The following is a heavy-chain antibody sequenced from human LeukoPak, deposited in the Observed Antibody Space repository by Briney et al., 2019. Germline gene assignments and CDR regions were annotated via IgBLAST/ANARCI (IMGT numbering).Heavy chain of an antibody. V-gene: IGHV3-23*01. Sequence: GGSLRLSCAASGFTFSSYAMSWVRQAPGKGLEWVSAISGSGGSIYYADSVKGRFTISRDNAKNSLYLQLNSLRAEDTAVYYCAREPPIALRGGNDYWGQGTLVTVSS. D-gene: IGHD2/OR15-2a*01. J-gene: IGHJ4*02. CDR2: ISGSGGSI. CDR1: GFTFSSYA. CDR3: AREPPIALRGGNDY.